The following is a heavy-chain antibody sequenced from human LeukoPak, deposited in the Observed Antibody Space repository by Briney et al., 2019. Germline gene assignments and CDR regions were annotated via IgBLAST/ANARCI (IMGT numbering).Heavy chain of an antibody. CDR3: TRVLSGYGYWYFDL. J-gene: IGHJ2*01. CDR1: VFTLGDYA. Sequence: GGPLRLSCTASVFTLGDYAMRGAPKAPGKGVEGVGFIRSKAYGGTTEYAASVKGRFTISRDDSKSIAYLQMNSLKTEDTAVYYCTRVLSGYGYWYFDLWGRGTLVTVSS. CDR2: IRSKAYGGTT. V-gene: IGHV3-49*04. D-gene: IGHD3-22*01.